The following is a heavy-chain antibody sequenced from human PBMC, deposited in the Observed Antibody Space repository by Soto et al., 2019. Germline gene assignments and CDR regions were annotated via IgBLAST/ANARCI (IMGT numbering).Heavy chain of an antibody. Sequence: QVQLQESGPGLVKPSQTLSLTCTVSGGSISSGGYYWSWLRQHPGKGLEWIGYIYYSGSTYYNPSLKRRVTISVDTSKNQFSLKLRSVTAADTAVYYYARVYSGSYLVTSDDAFDIWGQGTMVTVSS. V-gene: IGHV4-31*03. CDR3: ARVYSGSYLVTSDDAFDI. J-gene: IGHJ3*02. D-gene: IGHD1-26*01. CDR1: GGSISSGGYY. CDR2: IYYSGST.